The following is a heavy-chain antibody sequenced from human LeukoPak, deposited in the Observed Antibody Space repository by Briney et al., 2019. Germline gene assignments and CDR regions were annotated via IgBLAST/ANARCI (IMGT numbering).Heavy chain of an antibody. V-gene: IGHV4-59*08. CDR2: IYYSGST. CDR1: GGSISCYY. J-gene: IGHJ4*02. Sequence: SETLSLTCTVSGGSISCYYWSWIRQPPGKGLEWIGYIYYSGSTNYNPSLKSRVTISVDTSKNQFTLKLSSVTAADTAVYYCARRSFYSNYCRFDCWGQGTLVTVSS. D-gene: IGHD4-11*01. CDR3: ARRSFYSNYCRFDC.